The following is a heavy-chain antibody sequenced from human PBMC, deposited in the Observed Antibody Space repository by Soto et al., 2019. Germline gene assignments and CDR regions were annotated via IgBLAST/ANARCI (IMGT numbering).Heavy chain of an antibody. CDR1: GGSISNNGYF. D-gene: IGHD6-19*01. CDR2: RNNRDDT. CDR3: ARGGSGWKALNWFES. J-gene: IGHJ5*01. V-gene: IGHV4-31*03. Sequence: PSDTLYVTCTVSGGSISNNGYFWSWIRQHPVKGLEWIGSRNNRDDTYYNPSLKSRVTISLDTSKNQFTLRLISVTAADTALYFCARGGSGWKALNWFESWGQGTLVTVSS.